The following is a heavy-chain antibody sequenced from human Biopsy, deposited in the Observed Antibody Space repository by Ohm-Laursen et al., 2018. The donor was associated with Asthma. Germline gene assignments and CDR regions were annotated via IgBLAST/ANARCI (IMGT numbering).Heavy chain of an antibody. J-gene: IGHJ6*02. CDR3: ARCQVGYSSGWSLLLKKIYYSGMDV. Sequence: GSSVKVSCKAPGGTFSNFAISWVRQAPGQGLEGLGGIMTVFGKTNYAQKLQGRVTITADESTSTAYMEVTSLRSEDTAIYYCARCQVGYSSGWSLLLKKIYYSGMDVWGQGTAVTVSS. V-gene: IGHV1-69*01. D-gene: IGHD6-19*01. CDR2: IMTVFGKT. CDR1: GGTFSNFA.